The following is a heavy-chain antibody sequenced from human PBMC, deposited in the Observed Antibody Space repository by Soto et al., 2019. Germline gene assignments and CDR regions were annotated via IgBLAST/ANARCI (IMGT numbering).Heavy chain of an antibody. CDR2: IYYSGST. V-gene: IGHV4-31*03. CDR3: ARVALYDFWSGYTNSNWFDP. J-gene: IGHJ5*02. Sequence: SETLSLTCTVSGGSISSGGYYWSWIRQHPGKGLEWIGYIYYSGSTYYNPSLKSRVTISVDTSKNQFSLKLSSVTAADTAVYYCARVALYDFWSGYTNSNWFDPWGQGTLVTVS. CDR1: GGSISSGGYY. D-gene: IGHD3-3*01.